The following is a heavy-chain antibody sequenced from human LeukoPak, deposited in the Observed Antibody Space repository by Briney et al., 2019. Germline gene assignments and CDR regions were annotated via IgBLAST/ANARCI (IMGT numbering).Heavy chain of an antibody. CDR1: GGSISSSSYY. D-gene: IGHD4-17*01. V-gene: IGHV4-39*07. CDR3: ATGAYSYFDN. Sequence: PSETLSLTCTVSGGSISSSSYYWGWIRQPPGKGLEWIGSIYYSGSTYYNPSLKSRVAISVDTSKNQFSLKLSSVTAAVTAVYYCATGAYSYFDNWGQGTLVIFSP. CDR2: IYYSGST. J-gene: IGHJ4*02.